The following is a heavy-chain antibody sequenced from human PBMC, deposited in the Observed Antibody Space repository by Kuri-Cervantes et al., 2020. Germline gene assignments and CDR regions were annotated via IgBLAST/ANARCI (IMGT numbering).Heavy chain of an antibody. Sequence: SETLSLTCAVYGGSFSGYYWSWIRQPPGKGLEWIGSIYHSGSTYYNPSLKSRVTISVDTSKNQFSLKLSSVTAADTAVYYCARSSSSWYYFDYWGQGTLVTVSS. D-gene: IGHD6-13*01. CDR3: ARSSSSWYYFDY. CDR2: IYHSGST. J-gene: IGHJ4*02. CDR1: GGSFSGYY. V-gene: IGHV4-34*01.